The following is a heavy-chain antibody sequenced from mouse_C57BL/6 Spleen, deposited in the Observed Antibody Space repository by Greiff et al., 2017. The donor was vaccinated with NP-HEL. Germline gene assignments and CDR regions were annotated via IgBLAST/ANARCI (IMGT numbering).Heavy chain of an antibody. CDR2: IYPGDGDT. CDR1: GYAFSSSW. Sequence: QVQLQQSGPELVKPGASVKISCKASGYAFSSSWMNWVKQRPGKGLEWIGRIYPGDGDTNYNGKFKGKATLTADKSSSTAYMQLSSLTSEDSAVYFCARSIGYYSNGRYFDVWGTGTTVTVSS. V-gene: IGHV1-82*01. CDR3: ARSIGYYSNGRYFDV. D-gene: IGHD2-5*01. J-gene: IGHJ1*03.